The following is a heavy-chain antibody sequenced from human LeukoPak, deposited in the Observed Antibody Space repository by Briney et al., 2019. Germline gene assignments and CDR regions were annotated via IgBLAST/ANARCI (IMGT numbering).Heavy chain of an antibody. Sequence: PGGSLRLSCAAPGFTFSSYGMHWVRQAPGKGLEWVAVISYDGSNKYYADSVKGRFTISRDNSKNTLYLQMNSLRAEDTAVYYCAKDRPYGSGSYGMDVWGQGTTVTVSS. J-gene: IGHJ6*02. CDR2: ISYDGSNK. D-gene: IGHD3-10*01. CDR1: GFTFSSYG. V-gene: IGHV3-30*18. CDR3: AKDRPYGSGSYGMDV.